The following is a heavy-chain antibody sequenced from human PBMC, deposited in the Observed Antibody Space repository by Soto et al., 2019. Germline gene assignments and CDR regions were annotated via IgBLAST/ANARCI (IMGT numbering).Heavy chain of an antibody. Sequence: GGSLRLSCAASGFTFSSYSMNWVRQAPGKGLEWVSYISSSSSTIYYADSVKGRFTISRDNAKNSLYLQMNSLRAEDTAVYYCARDPRITMVRGVIISQIYYYYYMDVWGKGTTVTVSS. CDR3: ARDPRITMVRGVIISQIYYYYYMDV. V-gene: IGHV3-48*01. J-gene: IGHJ6*03. CDR1: GFTFSSYS. CDR2: ISSSSSTI. D-gene: IGHD3-10*01.